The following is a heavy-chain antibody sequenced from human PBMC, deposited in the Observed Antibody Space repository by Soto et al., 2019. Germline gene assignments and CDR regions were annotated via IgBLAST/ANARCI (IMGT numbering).Heavy chain of an antibody. Sequence: GGSLRLSCAASGFTFSSYSMNWVRQAPGKGLEWVSSISSSSSYIYYADSVKGRFTISRDNAKNSLYLQMNSLRAEDTAVYYCARDREDIVLVPAATYGMDVWGQGTTVTVSS. CDR3: ARDREDIVLVPAATYGMDV. CDR1: GFTFSSYS. J-gene: IGHJ6*02. CDR2: ISSSSSYI. V-gene: IGHV3-21*01. D-gene: IGHD2-2*01.